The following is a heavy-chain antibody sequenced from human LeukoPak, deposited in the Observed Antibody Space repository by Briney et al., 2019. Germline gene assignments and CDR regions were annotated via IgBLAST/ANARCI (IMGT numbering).Heavy chain of an antibody. D-gene: IGHD3-22*01. V-gene: IGHV4-59*08. CDR1: GGSIGTYY. J-gene: IGHJ4*02. Sequence: SETLSLTCTVSGGSIGTYYWSWIRQPPGKGLEWIGYIRYSGSANYNPSLRSRVTISIDTSKNQFSLKLSSVTAADTAVYHCARLVYDSRGYYFDYWGQGTLVTVSS. CDR2: IRYSGSA. CDR3: ARLVYDSRGYYFDY.